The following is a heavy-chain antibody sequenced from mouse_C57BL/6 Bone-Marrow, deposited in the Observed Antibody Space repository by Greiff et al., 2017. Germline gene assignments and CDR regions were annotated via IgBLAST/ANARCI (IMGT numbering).Heavy chain of an antibody. CDR3: ARSGLRYPAWFAY. V-gene: IGHV1-64*01. Sequence: VQLQQPGAELVKPGASVKLSCKASGYTFTSYWMHWVKQRPGQGLEWIGMIHPNSGSTNYNEKFKSKATLTVDKSSSTAYMQLSRLTSEDSAVYYCARSGLRYPAWFAYWGQGTLVTVSA. CDR2: IHPNSGST. CDR1: GYTFTSYW. J-gene: IGHJ3*01. D-gene: IGHD1-1*01.